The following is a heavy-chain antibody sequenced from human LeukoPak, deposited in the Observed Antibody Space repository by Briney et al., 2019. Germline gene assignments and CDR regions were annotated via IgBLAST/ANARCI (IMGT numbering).Heavy chain of an antibody. CDR1: GGTFSSYA. Sequence: GASVKVSCKASGGTFSSYAISWVRQAPGQGLEWMGGIIPIFGAANYAQKFQGRVTITADESTSTAYMELSSLRSEDTAVYYCARGLNDYGDYVSPGWGQGTLVTVSS. CDR2: IIPIFGAA. D-gene: IGHD4-17*01. V-gene: IGHV1-69*13. J-gene: IGHJ4*02. CDR3: ARGLNDYGDYVSPG.